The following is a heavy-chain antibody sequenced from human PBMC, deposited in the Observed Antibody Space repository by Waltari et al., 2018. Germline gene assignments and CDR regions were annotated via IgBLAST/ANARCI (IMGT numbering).Heavy chain of an antibody. Sequence: QVQLVQSGTEVKKPGASVKVSCQASGYSFTDYHLHWLRQTPGQGLEWLGWINPKNGDTSYAQNFLGRVTMTSDTSINTVYMDLSGLRSDDTAVFYCARDPGPIVGAPDYWGQGTLVTVSS. CDR2: INPKNGDT. CDR1: GYSFTDYH. J-gene: IGHJ4*02. D-gene: IGHD1-26*01. V-gene: IGHV1-2*02. CDR3: ARDPGPIVGAPDY.